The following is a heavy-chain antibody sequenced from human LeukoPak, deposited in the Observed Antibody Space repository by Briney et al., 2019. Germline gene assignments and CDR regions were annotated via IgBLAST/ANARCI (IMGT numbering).Heavy chain of an antibody. CDR1: GYTFTSYG. V-gene: IGHV1-8*02. J-gene: IGHJ4*02. Sequence: GASVKVSCKATGYTFTSYGISWVRQATGQGVEWVGWMNPNSGNTGYAQKFQGRVTMTRNTSISTAYMELSSLRSEDTAVYYCARDDYVCGSYMDYWGQGIMVTVSS. D-gene: IGHD3-16*01. CDR2: MNPNSGNT. CDR3: ARDDYVCGSYMDY.